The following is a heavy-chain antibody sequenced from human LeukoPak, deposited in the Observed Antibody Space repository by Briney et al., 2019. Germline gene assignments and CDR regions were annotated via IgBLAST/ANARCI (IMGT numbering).Heavy chain of an antibody. CDR1: GGSISGSSYY. Sequence: SETLSLTCTVSGGSISGSSYYWGWIRQPPGKGLEWIGSIYYSGSTYYNPSLKSRVTISVDTSKNQFSLKLSSVTAADTAVYYCAITTYYYDSSGYSVGPGAFDIWGQGTMVTVSS. CDR3: AITTYYYDSSGYSVGPGAFDI. J-gene: IGHJ3*02. D-gene: IGHD3-22*01. CDR2: IYYSGST. V-gene: IGHV4-39*01.